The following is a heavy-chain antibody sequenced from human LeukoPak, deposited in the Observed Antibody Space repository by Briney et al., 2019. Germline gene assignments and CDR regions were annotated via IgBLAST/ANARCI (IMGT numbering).Heavy chain of an antibody. V-gene: IGHV3-21*01. CDR2: ISSSSSYI. CDR1: EFTFSSYS. J-gene: IGHJ4*02. D-gene: IGHD6-19*01. CDR3: AKPLAVAPYYFDY. Sequence: GGSLRLSCAASEFTFSSYSMNWVRQAPGKGLEWVSSISSSSSYIYYADSVKGRFTISRDNAKNSMYLQMNSLRAEDTAVYYCAKPLAVAPYYFDYWGQGTLVTVSS.